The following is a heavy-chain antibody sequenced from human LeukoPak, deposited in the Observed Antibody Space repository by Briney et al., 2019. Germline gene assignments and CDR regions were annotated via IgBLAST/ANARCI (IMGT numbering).Heavy chain of an antibody. D-gene: IGHD4/OR15-4a*01. CDR2: ISSSSSYT. CDR1: GFTFSDYY. CDR3: ARDPTMVRVSDTINWFDP. V-gene: IGHV3-11*06. Sequence: GGSLRLSCAASGFTFSDYYMSWIRQAPGKGLEWVSYISSSSSYTNYADSVKGRFTISRDNAKNSLYLQMNSLRAKDTAVYYCARDPTMVRVSDTINWFDPWGQGTLVTVSS. J-gene: IGHJ5*02.